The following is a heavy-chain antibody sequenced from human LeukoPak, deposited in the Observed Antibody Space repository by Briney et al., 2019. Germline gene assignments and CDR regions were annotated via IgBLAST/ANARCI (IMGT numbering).Heavy chain of an antibody. CDR3: AKSPSSGWEEAFDY. D-gene: IGHD6-19*01. CDR2: ISYDGSNK. CDR1: GFTFSSYG. Sequence: PGGSLRLSCAASGFTFSSYGMHWVRQAPGKGLEWVAVISYDGSNKYYADSVKGRFTISRDNSKNTLYLQMNSLRAEDTAVYYCAKSPSSGWEEAFDYWGQGTLVTVSS. J-gene: IGHJ4*02. V-gene: IGHV3-30*18.